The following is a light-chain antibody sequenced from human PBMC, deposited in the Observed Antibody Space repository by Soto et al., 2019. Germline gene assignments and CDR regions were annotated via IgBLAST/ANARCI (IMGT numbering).Light chain of an antibody. Sequence: EIVLTQSPGTLSLSPGERATLSCRASESVSTSYLAWYQQKPGQAPRLLIYGASGRATGIPDRFSVSASGIDFTLIISRLEPEDFAVYYCQHYGTSALFGPGTKVDIK. CDR1: ESVSTSY. CDR2: GAS. CDR3: QHYGTSAL. V-gene: IGKV3-20*01. J-gene: IGKJ3*01.